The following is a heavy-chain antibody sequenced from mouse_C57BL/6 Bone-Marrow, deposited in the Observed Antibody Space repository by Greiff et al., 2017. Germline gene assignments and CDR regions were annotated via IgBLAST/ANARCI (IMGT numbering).Heavy chain of an antibody. J-gene: IGHJ2*01. CDR2: IDPSDSYT. V-gene: IGHV1-50*01. CDR1: GYTFTSYW. D-gene: IGHD1-1*01. CDR3: AREGITTVVGNFDY. Sequence: QVQLQQPGAELVKPGASVKLSCKASGYTFTSYWMQWVKQRPGQGLEWIGEIDPSDSYTNCNQKFKGKATLTVDTSSSTAYMQLSSLTSEDSAVYYCAREGITTVVGNFDYWGQGTTLTVSS.